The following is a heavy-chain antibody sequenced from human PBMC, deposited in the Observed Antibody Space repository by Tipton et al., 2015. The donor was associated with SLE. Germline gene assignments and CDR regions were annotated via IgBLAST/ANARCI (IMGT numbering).Heavy chain of an antibody. V-gene: IGHV4-59*11. CDR1: SGSISGHY. CDR3: ARPVFVQGNYFDY. Sequence: TLSLTCTVSSGSISGHYWGWIRQSPGKGLEWIGYIYHSGSTNYNPSLKSRVTISLDTSKNQFSLKLSSVTAADTAVYYCARPVFVQGNYFDYWGQGTLVTVSS. D-gene: IGHD3-16*02. CDR2: IYHSGST. J-gene: IGHJ4*02.